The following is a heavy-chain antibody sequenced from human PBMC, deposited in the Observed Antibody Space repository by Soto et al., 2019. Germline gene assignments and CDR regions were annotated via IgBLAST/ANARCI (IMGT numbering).Heavy chain of an antibody. CDR2: IRFDGSNI. CDR1: GIAFSGHG. V-gene: IGHV3-33*01. D-gene: IGHD3-16*02. J-gene: IGHJ3*02. CDR3: ASLDRYYDYIWGSYRPTYDAFDI. Sequence: GGSLRLSCAASGIAFSGHGMHWVRQAPGKGLEWVAVIRFDGSNIYYGDFVQGRFTISRDNSKNTLYLQMNSLRAEDTAVYYCASLDRYYDYIWGSYRPTYDAFDIWGQGTMVTVSS.